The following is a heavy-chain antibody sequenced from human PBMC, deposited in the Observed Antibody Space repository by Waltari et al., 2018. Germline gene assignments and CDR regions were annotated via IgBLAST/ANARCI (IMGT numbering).Heavy chain of an antibody. CDR2: ISYDGSNK. CDR3: ASMSGSYFDY. Sequence: QVQLVESGGGVVQPGRSLRLSCASSGFTLSSYAMHWVRQAPGKGLEWVAVISYDGSNKYYADSVKGRFTISRDNSKNTLYLQMNSLRAEDTAVYYCASMSGSYFDYWGQGTLVTVSS. V-gene: IGHV3-30-3*01. D-gene: IGHD1-26*01. J-gene: IGHJ4*02. CDR1: GFTLSSYA.